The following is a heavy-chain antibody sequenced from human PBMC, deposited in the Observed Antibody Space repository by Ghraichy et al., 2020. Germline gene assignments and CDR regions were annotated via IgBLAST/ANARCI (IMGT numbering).Heavy chain of an antibody. CDR3: ACLDSGFFHYFHMDV. Sequence: GGSLRLSCAASGFTFNSYAMTWVRQAPGKGLEWVSGVNARGGNTNYADSVKGRFTISRDNSKNTLYLQMTSLRAEDTAIYYCACLDSGFFHYFHMDVWGKGTPLPVPS. J-gene: IGHJ6*03. CDR1: GFTFNSYA. D-gene: IGHD3-22*01. V-gene: IGHV3-23*01. CDR2: VNARGGNT.